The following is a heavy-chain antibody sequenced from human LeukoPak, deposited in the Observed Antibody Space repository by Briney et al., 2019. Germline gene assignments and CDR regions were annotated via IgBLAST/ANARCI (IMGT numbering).Heavy chain of an antibody. D-gene: IGHD3-22*01. Sequence: PGGSLRLSCAASGFTFSSYAMSWVRQAPGKGLEWVSAISGSGGSTYYADSVKGRFTISRENAKNSLYLQMNSLRAEDTAVYYCARAQNYYDSSGVYYFDYWGQGTLVTVSS. V-gene: IGHV3-23*01. CDR2: ISGSGGST. CDR3: ARAQNYYDSSGVYYFDY. J-gene: IGHJ4*02. CDR1: GFTFSSYA.